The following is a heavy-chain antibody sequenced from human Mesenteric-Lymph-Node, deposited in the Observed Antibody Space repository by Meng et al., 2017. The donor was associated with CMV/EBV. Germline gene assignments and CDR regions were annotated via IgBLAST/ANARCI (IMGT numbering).Heavy chain of an antibody. Sequence: VQRQESGPGLVKPSDTLSLPCIVSGVSVTSGAYHWSWIRQSPGKGLEWIGYIYGTGITIYNPSLKSRVTILLETSKNQFSLKLNSVTTADTAVYYCAKSRSSTPGIVDDWGQGTLVTVSS. V-gene: IGHV4-61*08. D-gene: IGHD2/OR15-2a*01. CDR1: GVSVTSGAYH. J-gene: IGHJ4*02. CDR3: AKSRSSTPGIVDD. CDR2: IYGTGIT.